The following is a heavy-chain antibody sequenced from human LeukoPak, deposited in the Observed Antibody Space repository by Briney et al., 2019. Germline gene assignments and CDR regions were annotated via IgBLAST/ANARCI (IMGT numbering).Heavy chain of an antibody. Sequence: SETLSLTCTVSGDSISSSNYYWGWIRQPPGKGLECIGSIYYSGNTYYNPSLKSRVTISVDTSKNQFSLQLSSVTAADTAVYYCARRAGAYSHPYDYWGQGTLVTVSS. D-gene: IGHD4/OR15-4a*01. CDR3: ARRAGAYSHPYDY. CDR2: IYYSGNT. CDR1: GDSISSSNYY. J-gene: IGHJ4*02. V-gene: IGHV4-39*07.